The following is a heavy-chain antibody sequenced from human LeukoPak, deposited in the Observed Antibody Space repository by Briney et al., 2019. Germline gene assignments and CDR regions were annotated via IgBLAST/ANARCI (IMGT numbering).Heavy chain of an antibody. CDR2: ISGSSIYT. CDR1: GFTFSDYH. V-gene: IGHV3-11*05. Sequence: GGSLRLSCAASGFTFSDYHMTWIRQAPGKGLEWVSYISGSSIYTRYADSVKGRFTISRDNAKNSLYLQMNSQRAEDTALYYCVRDISGYYFDFWGQGTLVTVSS. CDR3: VRDISGYYFDF. D-gene: IGHD3-22*01. J-gene: IGHJ4*02.